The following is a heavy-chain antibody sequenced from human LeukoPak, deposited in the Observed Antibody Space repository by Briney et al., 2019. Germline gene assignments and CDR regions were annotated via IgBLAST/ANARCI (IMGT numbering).Heavy chain of an antibody. D-gene: IGHD3-10*01. CDR2: IYYSGST. Sequence: PSQTLSLTCTVSGGSISSYYWSWIRQPPGKGLEWIGYIYYSGSTNYNPSLKSRVTISVDTSKNQFSLKLSSVTAADTAVYYCARTLVRGSRGWFDPWGQGTLVTVSS. CDR3: ARTLVRGSRGWFDP. J-gene: IGHJ5*02. CDR1: GGSISSYY. V-gene: IGHV4-59*01.